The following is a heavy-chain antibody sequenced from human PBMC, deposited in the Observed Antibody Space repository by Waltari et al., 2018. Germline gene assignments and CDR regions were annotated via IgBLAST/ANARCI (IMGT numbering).Heavy chain of an antibody. CDR1: GFTFSTYW. Sequence: EVQLVESGGDLVQPGGALRLSCAASGFTFSTYWMSWVRQAPGNGMEWVANIKQDGSEKLYVDSVKGRFTISRDNARNSLYLQMNSLRGEDTAVYYCARVSWDTITRKGIDYWGLGTLVIVSS. V-gene: IGHV3-7*01. D-gene: IGHD1-26*01. CDR2: IKQDGSEK. J-gene: IGHJ4*02. CDR3: ARVSWDTITRKGIDY.